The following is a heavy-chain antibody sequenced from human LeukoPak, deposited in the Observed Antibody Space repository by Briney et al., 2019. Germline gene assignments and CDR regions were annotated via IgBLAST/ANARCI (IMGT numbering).Heavy chain of an antibody. J-gene: IGHJ4*02. V-gene: IGHV1-2*02. CDR1: GYTFTGYY. CDR2: INPNSGGT. CDR3: ARVGATGTTSPFDY. D-gene: IGHD1-1*01. Sequence: ASVKVSCKASGYTFTGYYIHWVRQAPGQGLEWMGWINPNSGGTNYAQKFQGRVTMTRDTTISTAYMELSRLRSDDTAVYYCARVGATGTTSPFDYWGQGTLVTVSS.